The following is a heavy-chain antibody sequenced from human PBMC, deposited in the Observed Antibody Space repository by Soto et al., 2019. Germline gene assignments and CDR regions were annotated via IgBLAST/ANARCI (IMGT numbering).Heavy chain of an antibody. V-gene: IGHV4-30-4*01. CDR2: IYDSGST. Sequence: PSETLSLTCTFSCGSIISGDYYWSWIRQPPGKGLEWIGYIYDSGSTYYNPSLKSRVTISVDTSKNQFSLKLSSVTAADTAVYYCAASDYGDYWFDPWGQGTLVTVSS. CDR3: AASDYGDYWFDP. CDR1: CGSIISGDYY. D-gene: IGHD4-17*01. J-gene: IGHJ5*02.